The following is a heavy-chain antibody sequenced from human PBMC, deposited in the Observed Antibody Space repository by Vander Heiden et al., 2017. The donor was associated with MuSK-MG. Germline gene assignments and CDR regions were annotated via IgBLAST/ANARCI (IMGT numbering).Heavy chain of an antibody. CDR3: ARDRATMVREAFGY. D-gene: IGHD3-10*01. CDR1: GFTFGSYA. CDR2: ISYDGSNK. Sequence: QVQLVESGGGVVQPGRSLRLPCAASGFTFGSYARHWVRQAPGKGLEWVAVISYDGSNKYYADSVKGRFTISRDNSKNTLYLQMNSLRAEDTAVYYCARDRATMVREAFGYWGQGTLVTVSS. J-gene: IGHJ4*02. V-gene: IGHV3-30-3*01.